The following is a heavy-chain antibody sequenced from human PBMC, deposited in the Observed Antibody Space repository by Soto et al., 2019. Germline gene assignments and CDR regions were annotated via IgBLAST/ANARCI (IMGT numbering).Heavy chain of an antibody. V-gene: IGHV3-74*01. Sequence: GGSLRLSCAASGFTFGSYWMHWVGQAPGKGLVWVSRINSDGSSTSYADSVKGRFTISRDNAKNTLYLQMNSLRAEDTAVYYCARADTAMVTGYYGMDVWGQRTTVTVSS. D-gene: IGHD5-18*01. CDR1: GFTFGSYW. J-gene: IGHJ6*02. CDR2: INSDGSST. CDR3: ARADTAMVTGYYGMDV.